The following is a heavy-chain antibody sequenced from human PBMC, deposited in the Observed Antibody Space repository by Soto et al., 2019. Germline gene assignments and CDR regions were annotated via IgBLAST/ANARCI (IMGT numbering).Heavy chain of an antibody. CDR3: AKDQGYYYYGMVV. J-gene: IGHJ6*02. CDR1: GFTFSNYG. CDR2: ISYDGSNI. V-gene: IGHV3-30*18. Sequence: PGGSLRLSCAASGFTFSNYGMHWVRQAPGKGLEWVAVISYDGSNIYYADSVKGRFTISRDNSKNTLYLQMNSLRAEDTAVYYCAKDQGYYYYGMVVWGQGTTVTVSS.